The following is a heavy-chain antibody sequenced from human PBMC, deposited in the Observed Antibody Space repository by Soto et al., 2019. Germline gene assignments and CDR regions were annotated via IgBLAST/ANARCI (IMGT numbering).Heavy chain of an antibody. CDR3: DRGGGYDSFDL. D-gene: IGHD3-3*01. Sequence: SETLSLTCSVSGVTISYGGYSWSWIRQSPGKGLEWLGYISHVETTYYNPSFQSRLSLSIDRTRNQFSLSLSSMTAADKAVYYCDRGGGYDSFDLWGQGIQVTVSS. CDR1: GVTISYGGYS. CDR2: ISHVETT. J-gene: IGHJ4*02. V-gene: IGHV4-30-2*06.